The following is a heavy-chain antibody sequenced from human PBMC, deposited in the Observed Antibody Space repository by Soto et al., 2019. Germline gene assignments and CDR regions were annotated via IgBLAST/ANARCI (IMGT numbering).Heavy chain of an antibody. Sequence: GGSLRLSCAASGFTFSNYAMSWVRQAPGKGLEWVSTIDTGGSTYYADSVKGRFTISRDNSKDSLFLQMNSLRAEDTAVYYCPKDPWGTMTGAFDIWGQGTMVTVSS. J-gene: IGHJ3*02. CDR2: IDTGGST. CDR1: GFTFSNYA. D-gene: IGHD1-1*01. CDR3: PKDPWGTMTGAFDI. V-gene: IGHV3-23*01.